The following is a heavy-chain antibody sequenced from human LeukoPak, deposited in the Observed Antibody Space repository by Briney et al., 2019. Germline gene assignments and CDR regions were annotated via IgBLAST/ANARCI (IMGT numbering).Heavy chain of an antibody. CDR1: EFPFRRFA. J-gene: IGHJ4*02. CDR2: IGVSDAST. CDR3: AKRSGSGSQEYFDY. D-gene: IGHD3-10*01. V-gene: IGHV3-23*01. Sequence: GGSLRLSCVISEFPFRRFAVHWARRPPGKGLEGVSGIGVSDASTYYADSVKGRFIVSRDTSKNTLYLQMNSLRAEDTAMYYCAKRSGSGSQEYFDYWGQGTVVTVSS.